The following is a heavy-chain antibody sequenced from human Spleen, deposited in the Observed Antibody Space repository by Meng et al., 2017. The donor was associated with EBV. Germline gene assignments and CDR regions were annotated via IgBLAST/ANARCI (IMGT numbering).Heavy chain of an antibody. CDR2: IYHSGST. V-gene: IGHV4-4*02. CDR1: GGSISSSNW. CDR3: AQRERWGLDP. J-gene: IGHJ5*02. D-gene: IGHD3-16*01. Sequence: QVQLQESGPGLGRPSGTLSLTCAVSGGSISSSNWWSWVRQTPGKGLEWIGEIYHSGSTSYNPSLESRVTISVDKSKNQIFLKLRSVTAADTAVYYCAQRERWGLDPWGQGTLVTVSS.